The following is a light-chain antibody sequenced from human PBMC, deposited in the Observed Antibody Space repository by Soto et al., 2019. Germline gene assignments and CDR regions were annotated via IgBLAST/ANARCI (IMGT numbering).Light chain of an antibody. CDR1: ENVRTF. J-gene: IGKJ1*01. CDR3: QQHSHCPPCT. CDR2: GAS. V-gene: IGKV3-11*01. Sequence: QSPATLSLPPGERATLHCRASENVRTFVDWYQQKPGQAPRLLIYGASNRATGIPARFSGSGSGTDFTLTISNLEPEDFAVYYCQQHSHCPPCTFGQGTKVDI.